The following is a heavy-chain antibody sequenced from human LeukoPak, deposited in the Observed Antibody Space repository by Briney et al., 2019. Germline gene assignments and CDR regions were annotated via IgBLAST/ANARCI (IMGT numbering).Heavy chain of an antibody. Sequence: ASVKVSCKASGYTFTGYYMHWVRQAPGQGLEWMGWINPSSGGTNYAQKFQGRVTMTRDTSISTAYMELSRLRSDDTAVYYCARDDSSGYSDYWGQGTLVTVSS. V-gene: IGHV1-2*02. J-gene: IGHJ4*02. D-gene: IGHD3-22*01. CDR3: ARDDSSGYSDY. CDR2: INPSSGGT. CDR1: GYTFTGYY.